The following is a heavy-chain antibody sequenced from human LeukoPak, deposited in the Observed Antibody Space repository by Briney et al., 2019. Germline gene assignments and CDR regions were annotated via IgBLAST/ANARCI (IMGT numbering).Heavy chain of an antibody. CDR3: AKGSGNGYGSGPFDY. CDR2: IFYSGST. CDR1: GGSIGSGTYY. J-gene: IGHJ4*02. V-gene: IGHV4-39*07. D-gene: IGHD3-10*01. Sequence: SETLSLTCTVSGGSIGSGTYYWGWIRQSPGKGLEWIGSIFYSGSTNYNPSLKSRVTISVDTSKNQFSLKLSSVTAEDTAVYYCAKGSGNGYGSGPFDYWGQGTLVTVSS.